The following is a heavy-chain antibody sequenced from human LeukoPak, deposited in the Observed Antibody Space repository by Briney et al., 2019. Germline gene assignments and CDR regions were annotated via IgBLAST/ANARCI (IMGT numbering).Heavy chain of an antibody. J-gene: IGHJ3*02. CDR3: ARDPGYYDSSGDYKGDAFDI. CDR1: GGSISSYY. V-gene: IGHV4-4*07. CDR2: IYTSGST. D-gene: IGHD3-22*01. Sequence: LETLSLTCTVSGGSISSYYWSWIRQPAGKGLEWIGRIYTSGSTNYNPSLKSRVTMSVDTSKNQFSLKLSSVTAADTAVYYCARDPGYYDSSGDYKGDAFDIWGQGTMVTVSS.